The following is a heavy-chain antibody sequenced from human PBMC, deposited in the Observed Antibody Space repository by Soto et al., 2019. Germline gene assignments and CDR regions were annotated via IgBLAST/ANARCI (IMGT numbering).Heavy chain of an antibody. D-gene: IGHD3-16*01. V-gene: IGHV4-30-4*01. CDR1: GGSISSGDYY. Sequence: QVQLQESGPGLVKASQTPSITCTVSGGSISSGDYYWSWIRQPPGKGPEWIGYIYSNEYTSYEPSLKSRVTISLDTSKNHFSLNLNSVTAADTAVYYCAGGALGYNWFDPWGQGTLVTVSS. CDR2: IYSNEYT. J-gene: IGHJ5*02. CDR3: AGGALGYNWFDP.